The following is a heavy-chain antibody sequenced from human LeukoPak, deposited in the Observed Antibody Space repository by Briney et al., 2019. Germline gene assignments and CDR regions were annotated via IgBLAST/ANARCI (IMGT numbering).Heavy chain of an antibody. J-gene: IGHJ5*02. V-gene: IGHV3-9*01. CDR2: LRWNSGSI. CDR1: GFPFDVYA. CDR3: AKGRDKYQLLSKNWFDP. Sequence: SGGSLRLSCAASGFPFDVYAMHCVRQAPGKGLEEVSGLRWNSGSIGCADSVKRRFTISRDNAKNSLYLQMNSLRAEDTALYYCAKGRDKYQLLSKNWFDPWGQGTLVTVPS. D-gene: IGHD2-2*01.